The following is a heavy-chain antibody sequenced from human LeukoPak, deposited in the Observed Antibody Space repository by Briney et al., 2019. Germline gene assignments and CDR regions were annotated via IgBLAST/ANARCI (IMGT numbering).Heavy chain of an antibody. Sequence: GGSLRLSRAASGFTFSSYSMNWVRQAPGKGLEWVSSISSSSSYIYYADSVKGRFTISRDNAKNSLYLQMNSLRAEDTAVYYCARYQGSGWYDIPYWGQGTLVTVSS. D-gene: IGHD6-19*01. J-gene: IGHJ4*02. CDR1: GFTFSSYS. V-gene: IGHV3-21*01. CDR2: ISSSSSYI. CDR3: ARYQGSGWYDIPY.